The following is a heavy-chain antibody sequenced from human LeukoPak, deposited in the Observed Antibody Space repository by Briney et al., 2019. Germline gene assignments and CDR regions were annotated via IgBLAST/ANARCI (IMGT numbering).Heavy chain of an antibody. Sequence: SETLSLTCTVSGGSISSYYWSWIRQPPGKGLEWIGYIYHSGSTNYNPSLKSRVTISVDTSKNQFSLKLSSVTAADTAVYYCARDREQYFDYWGQGTLVTVSS. CDR3: ARDREQYFDY. J-gene: IGHJ4*02. V-gene: IGHV4-59*01. CDR1: GGSISSYY. D-gene: IGHD1/OR15-1a*01. CDR2: IYHSGST.